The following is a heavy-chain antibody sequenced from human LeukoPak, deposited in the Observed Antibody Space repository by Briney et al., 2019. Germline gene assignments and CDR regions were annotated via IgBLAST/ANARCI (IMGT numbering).Heavy chain of an antibody. CDR3: VRFGVNYDMDV. D-gene: IGHD3-16*01. Sequence: PSETLSFTCSVPGGSISGYYWTWVRQPPGKGLEWIGQIHYSGRADYNPSLKSRIIMSVDTSRNQISLKLSSVTAADTAIYYCVRFGVNYDMDVWGQGTTVTVFS. J-gene: IGHJ6*02. CDR1: GGSISGYY. V-gene: IGHV4-59*01. CDR2: IHYSGRA.